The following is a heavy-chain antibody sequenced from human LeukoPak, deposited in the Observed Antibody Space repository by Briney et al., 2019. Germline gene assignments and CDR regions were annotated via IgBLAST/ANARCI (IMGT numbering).Heavy chain of an antibody. CDR1: GGTFSSYA. CDR3: ARERRFVEMAQYATSKLGRDPTHDAFDI. J-gene: IGHJ3*02. D-gene: IGHD5-24*01. V-gene: IGHV1-69*04. CDR2: IIPILGIA. Sequence: SVKVSCKASGGTFSSYAISWVRQAPGQGLEWMGRIIPILGIANYAQKFQGRVTITADKSTSTAYMELSSLRSEDTAVYYCARERRFVEMAQYATSKLGRDPTHDAFDIWGQGTMVTVSS.